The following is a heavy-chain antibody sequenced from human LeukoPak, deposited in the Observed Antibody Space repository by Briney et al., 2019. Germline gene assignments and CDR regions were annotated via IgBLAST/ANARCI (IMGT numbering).Heavy chain of an antibody. D-gene: IGHD5-18*01. V-gene: IGHV3-53*04. CDR2: IYSGGTT. CDR1: GFTVSTNC. J-gene: IGHJ4*02. Sequence: GGSLRLSCAASGFTVSTNCMTWVRQAPGKGLEWVSTIYSGGTTYYADSVMGRFAISRHNSRNTLYLQMNSLRAEDTAVYYCARVDTVMAYYFDLWGQGTLVTVSS. CDR3: ARVDTVMAYYFDL.